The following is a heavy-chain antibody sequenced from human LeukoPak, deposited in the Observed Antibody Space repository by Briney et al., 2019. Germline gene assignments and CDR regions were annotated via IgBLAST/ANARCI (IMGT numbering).Heavy chain of an antibody. D-gene: IGHD4-11*01. CDR3: ARGNLWDYRRYYYYMDV. J-gene: IGHJ6*03. V-gene: IGHV4-38-2*02. Sequence: SETLSLTCTVSGYSISSGYYWGWIRQPPGKGLEWIGSIYHSGSTYYNPSLKSRVTISVDTSKNQFSLRLNSVTAADTAVYYCARGNLWDYRRYYYYMDVWGKGTTVTVSS. CDR2: IYHSGST. CDR1: GYSISSGYY.